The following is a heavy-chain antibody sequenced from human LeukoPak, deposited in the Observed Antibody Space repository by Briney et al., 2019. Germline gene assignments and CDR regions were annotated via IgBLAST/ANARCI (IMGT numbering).Heavy chain of an antibody. CDR2: INHSGST. J-gene: IGHJ4*02. V-gene: IGHV4-38-2*02. D-gene: IGHD2-15*01. CDR1: GYSISSGYY. Sequence: SETLSLXCTVSGYSISSGYYWAWMQQPPGKGLEWIGSINHSGSTYYNPSLKSRVTVSVDTSKNQVSLRLSSVTAADTAVYYCARVCSSGRCLDYWGQGTLVTVSS. CDR3: ARVCSSGRCLDY.